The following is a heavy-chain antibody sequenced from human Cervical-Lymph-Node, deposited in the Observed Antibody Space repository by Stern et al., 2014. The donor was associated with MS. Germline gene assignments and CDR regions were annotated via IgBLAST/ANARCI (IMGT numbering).Heavy chain of an antibody. CDR3: ARRASYEKWELPQTFDS. Sequence: QVQLVESGPGLVKPSETLSLTCTVSGGSITSSDYCWGWIRQPPGKGLEWIGTICRSARTYYNPSLRSRVTISVDTSKNQFSLKLSSVTAADSAVFYCARRASYEKWELPQTFDSWGQGTLVIVSS. V-gene: IGHV4-39*01. D-gene: IGHD1-26*01. J-gene: IGHJ4*02. CDR1: GGSITSSDYC. CDR2: ICRSART.